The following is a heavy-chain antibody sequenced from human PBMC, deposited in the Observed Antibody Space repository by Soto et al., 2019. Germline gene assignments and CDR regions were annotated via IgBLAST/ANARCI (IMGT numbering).Heavy chain of an antibody. Sequence: EVQLVESGGGLVQPGGSLRLSCAASGFTVSSNYMSWVRQAPGKGLEWVSVIYSGGSTYYADSVKGRFTISRHNSKNTLFLQMNSLKAGDTALYYGAKGGGGYYYYYYMDVWGKGTTVTVSS. CDR1: GFTVSSNY. CDR2: IYSGGST. J-gene: IGHJ6*03. D-gene: IGHD3-16*01. CDR3: AKGGGGYYYYYYMDV. V-gene: IGHV3-53*04.